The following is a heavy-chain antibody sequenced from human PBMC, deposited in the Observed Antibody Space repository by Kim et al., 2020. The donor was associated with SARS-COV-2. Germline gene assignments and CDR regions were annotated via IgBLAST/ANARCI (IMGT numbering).Heavy chain of an antibody. V-gene: IGHV3-30*18. CDR3: AKDPSFLHGIDY. D-gene: IGHD1-1*01. CDR1: GITFSSYA. CDR2: ISYDGSNK. Sequence: GGSLRLSCAASGITFSSYAMHWVRQAPGKGLEWVAVISYDGSNKYYEDSVKGRFTISRDNPKNTLYLQMNSLRAEDTAVYYCAKDPSFLHGIDYWGQGTLVTVSS. J-gene: IGHJ4*02.